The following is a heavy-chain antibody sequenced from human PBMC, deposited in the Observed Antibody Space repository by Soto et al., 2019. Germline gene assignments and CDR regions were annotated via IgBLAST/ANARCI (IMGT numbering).Heavy chain of an antibody. CDR2: IYYGGTI. V-gene: IGHV3-53*01. CDR1: GFTVRSNF. J-gene: IGHJ6*02. D-gene: IGHD3-10*01. Sequence: EVQLVESGGTFIQPGGSLRLSCAASGFTVRSNFFTWVRQAPGKGLEWVSTIYYGGTISYADSVKGRFTISRDDSKNTLFPQMNSLRAEDTAVYYCTRDSGDHSPSGTWGDVWGQGTTVTVSS. CDR3: TRDSGDHSPSGTWGDV.